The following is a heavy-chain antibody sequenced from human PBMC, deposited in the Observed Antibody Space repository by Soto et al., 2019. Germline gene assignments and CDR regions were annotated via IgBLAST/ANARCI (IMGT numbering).Heavy chain of an antibody. J-gene: IGHJ6*02. D-gene: IGHD2-2*01. V-gene: IGHV3-30*18. CDR3: AKDIVVVPAAIPGRYYYYGMDV. Sequence: GGSLRLSCAASGFTFSSYGMHWVRQAPGKGLEWVAVISYDGSNKYYADSVKGRFTISRDNSKNTLYLQMNSLRAEDTAVYYCAKDIVVVPAAIPGRYYYYGMDVWGQGTTVTVSS. CDR1: GFTFSSYG. CDR2: ISYDGSNK.